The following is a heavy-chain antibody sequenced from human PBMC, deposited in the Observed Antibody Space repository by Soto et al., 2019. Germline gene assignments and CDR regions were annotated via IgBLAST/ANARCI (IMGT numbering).Heavy chain of an antibody. J-gene: IGHJ6*04. Sequence: VVSLLLSCTASGFAFSNAWVSWVRQSPGKGLEWFGRIKSKADGGTKDYAAPVEGRSTTAKDDPKNTLHLQMNSVKTEDTTGYYCSIDVRPKGGAVTYGMVFGGKG. CDR1: GFAFSNAW. D-gene: IGHD3-16*01. CDR3: SIDVRPKGGAVTYGMVF. CDR2: IKSKADGGTK. V-gene: IGHV3-15*01.